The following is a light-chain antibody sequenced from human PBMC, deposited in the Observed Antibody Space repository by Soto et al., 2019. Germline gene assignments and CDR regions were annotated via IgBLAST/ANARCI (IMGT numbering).Light chain of an antibody. CDR1: QSVSSNN. CDR2: GAS. Sequence: EIVLTQSPGTLSLSPGERATLSCRASQSVSSNNLAWYQQRPGQAPRLVIYGASTRANGIPERFRGSGSGTDFTLTISRLEPEDFAVYYCQQYSRYPFTFGPGTKVDIK. J-gene: IGKJ3*01. CDR3: QQYSRYPFT. V-gene: IGKV3-20*01.